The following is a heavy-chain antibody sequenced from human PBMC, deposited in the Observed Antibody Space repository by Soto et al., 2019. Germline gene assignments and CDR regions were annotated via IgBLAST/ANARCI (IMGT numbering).Heavy chain of an antibody. D-gene: IGHD6-13*01. J-gene: IGHJ4*02. CDR1: GYIFTNYY. CDR2: INPLPTSGST. Sequence: ASVKVSCKASGYIFTNYYIHWVRQAPGQGLEWMAIINPLPTSGSTNYAQKFQGRVTVTRDTSTSTVYLELSSLRSDDTAVYYCARHLAAPDYWGQGTLVTVSS. CDR3: ARHLAAPDY. V-gene: IGHV1-46*01.